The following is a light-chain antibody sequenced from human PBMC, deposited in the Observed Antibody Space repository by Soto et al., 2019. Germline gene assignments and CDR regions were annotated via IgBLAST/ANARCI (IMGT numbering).Light chain of an antibody. Sequence: QSALTQPASVSGSPGQSITISCTGTDSDVGYWNYVSWFQQHPGKAPKLMIFEVSNRPSGVSNRFSGSKSGNTASLTISGLQAEDEADYYCTAHTITSGYVFGSGTKLTVL. J-gene: IGLJ1*01. V-gene: IGLV2-14*01. CDR2: EVS. CDR1: DSDVGYWNY. CDR3: TAHTITSGYV.